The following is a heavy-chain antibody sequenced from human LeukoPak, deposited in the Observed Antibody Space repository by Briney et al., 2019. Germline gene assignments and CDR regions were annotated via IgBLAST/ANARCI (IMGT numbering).Heavy chain of an antibody. Sequence: ASVKVSCKASGYTFTSYAMNWVRQAPGQGLEWMGWINTNTGNPTYAQGFTGRFVFSLDTSVSTAYLQISSLKAEDTAVYYCARDSLPMNWGANWFDPWGQGTLVTVSS. J-gene: IGHJ5*02. CDR3: ARDSLPMNWGANWFDP. CDR2: INTNTGNP. D-gene: IGHD7-27*01. V-gene: IGHV7-4-1*02. CDR1: GYTFTSYA.